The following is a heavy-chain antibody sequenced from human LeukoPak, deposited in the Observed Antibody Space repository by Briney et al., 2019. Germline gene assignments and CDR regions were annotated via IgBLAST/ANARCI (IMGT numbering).Heavy chain of an antibody. CDR3: ARGHSGIYYTARAFDI. D-gene: IGHD1-26*01. Sequence: GGSLRLSCAASGFTFSTYAMHWVRQAPGKGLEYVSAISSNGVSTYYANSVKGRFTISRDNSKNTLYLQVNSLRAEDTAVYYCARGHSGIYYTARAFDIWGQGTMVTVSS. CDR2: ISSNGVST. CDR1: GFTFSTYA. V-gene: IGHV3-64*01. J-gene: IGHJ3*02.